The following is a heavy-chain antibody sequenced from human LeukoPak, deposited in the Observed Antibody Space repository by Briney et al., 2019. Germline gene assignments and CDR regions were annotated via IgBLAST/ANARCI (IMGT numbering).Heavy chain of an antibody. J-gene: IGHJ4*02. CDR2: INHSGSA. D-gene: IGHD3-10*01. V-gene: IGHV4-34*01. Sequence: PSETLSLTCAVYGGSFSGYYWSWIRQPPGKGLEWIGEINHSGSANYNPSLKSRVTISVDTSKNQFSLPLTPVTSKDTAVYYCARGLPWQGTGSYYPGGSPYFDYCGQGALCTASS. CDR3: ARGLPWQGTGSYYPGGSPYFDY. CDR1: GGSFSGYY.